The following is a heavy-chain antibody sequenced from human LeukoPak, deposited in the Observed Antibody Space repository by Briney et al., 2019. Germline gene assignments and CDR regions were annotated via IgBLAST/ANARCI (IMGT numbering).Heavy chain of an antibody. Sequence: SETLSLTCTVSGGSISSSSYYWGWIRQPPGKGLEWIGSIYYSGSTYYNPSRKSRVTISVDTSKNQFSLKLSSVTAADTAVYYCARDRGDYDYVWGTYRYGYFDYWGQGTLVTVSS. CDR2: IYYSGST. J-gene: IGHJ4*02. V-gene: IGHV4-39*02. D-gene: IGHD3-16*02. CDR3: ARDRGDYDYVWGTYRYGYFDY. CDR1: GGSISSSSYY.